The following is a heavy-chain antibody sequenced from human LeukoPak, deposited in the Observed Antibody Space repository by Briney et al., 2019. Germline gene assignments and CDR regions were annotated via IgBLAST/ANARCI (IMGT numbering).Heavy chain of an antibody. J-gene: IGHJ6*03. CDR3: ARDNYAHYYMDV. D-gene: IGHD2-2*01. CDR2: MYYSGSS. V-gene: IGHV4-59*13. Sequence: PSETLSLTCTVSGGSISAYYWSWIRRPPGKGLEWIGYMYYSGSSNYNPSLKSRVTISVDTSKNQFSLKLNSVTAADTAVYYCARDNYAHYYMDVCLKGTTVSIS. CDR1: GGSISAYY.